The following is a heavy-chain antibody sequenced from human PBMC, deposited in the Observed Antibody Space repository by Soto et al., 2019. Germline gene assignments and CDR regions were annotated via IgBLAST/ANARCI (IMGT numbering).Heavy chain of an antibody. J-gene: IGHJ4*02. CDR1: GVSISSYY. V-gene: IGHV4-59*08. Sequence: SDTLSLTCTFRGVSISSYYWRWIRQPTGKGLEWIGYIYYSGSSNYNPSLKSRVTISVDTSKNQFSLKLSSVTAADTAVYYCARVKTAISFDYWGQGTLVTVSS. D-gene: IGHD5-18*01. CDR2: IYYSGSS. CDR3: ARVKTAISFDY.